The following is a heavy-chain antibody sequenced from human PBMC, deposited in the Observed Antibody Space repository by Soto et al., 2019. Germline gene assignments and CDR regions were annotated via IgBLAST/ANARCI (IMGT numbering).Heavy chain of an antibody. V-gene: IGHV3-33*01. D-gene: IGHD7-27*01. CDR3: AMGKDGLTSYYYYGMDV. J-gene: IGHJ6*02. Sequence: PGGSLRLSCAASGFTFSSYGMHWVRQAPGKGLEWVAVIWYDGSNKYYADSVKGRFTISRDNSKNTLYLQMNSLRAEDTAVYYCAMGKDGLTSYYYYGMDVWGQGTTVTVSS. CDR1: GFTFSSYG. CDR2: IWYDGSNK.